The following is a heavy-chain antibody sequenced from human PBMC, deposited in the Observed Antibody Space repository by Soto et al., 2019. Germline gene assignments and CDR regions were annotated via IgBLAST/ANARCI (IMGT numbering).Heavy chain of an antibody. Sequence: SGGSLRLSCAASGFTFSSYAMSWVRQAPGKGLEWVSAISGSGGSTYYADSVKGRFTISRDNSKNTLYLQMNSLRAEDTAVYYCAKDRDYYGSGSYYNGWGQGTLVTVSS. J-gene: IGHJ4*02. CDR2: ISGSGGST. CDR1: GFTFSSYA. D-gene: IGHD3-10*01. V-gene: IGHV3-23*01. CDR3: AKDRDYYGSGSYYNG.